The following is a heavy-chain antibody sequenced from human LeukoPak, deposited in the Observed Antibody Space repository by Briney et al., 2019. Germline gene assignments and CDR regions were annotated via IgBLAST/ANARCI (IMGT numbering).Heavy chain of an antibody. D-gene: IGHD2-2*01. Sequence: GGSLRLSCAASGFTFSNAWISWVRQAPGKGLEWVGRIKSKTDGGTTDYAAPVKGRFTISRDDSKNTLYLQMNSLKTEDTAVYYCTTGLYCSSTSCRSPADYWGQGTLVTVSS. CDR2: IKSKTDGGTT. CDR3: TTGLYCSSTSCRSPADY. CDR1: GFTFSNAW. V-gene: IGHV3-15*01. J-gene: IGHJ4*02.